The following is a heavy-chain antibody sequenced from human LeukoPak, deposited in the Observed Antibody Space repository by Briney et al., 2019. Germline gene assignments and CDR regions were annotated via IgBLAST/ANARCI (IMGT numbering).Heavy chain of an antibody. CDR1: GYTFTGYY. J-gene: IGHJ4*02. CDR2: INPNSGGT. Sequence: ASVKVSCKAYGYTFTGYYMHWVRQAPGQGLEWMGWINPNSGGTNYAQKFQGWVTMTRDTSISTAYMELSRLRSDDTAVYYCARVKQQLNFYYFDYWGQGTLVTVSS. D-gene: IGHD6-13*01. CDR3: ARVKQQLNFYYFDY. V-gene: IGHV1-2*04.